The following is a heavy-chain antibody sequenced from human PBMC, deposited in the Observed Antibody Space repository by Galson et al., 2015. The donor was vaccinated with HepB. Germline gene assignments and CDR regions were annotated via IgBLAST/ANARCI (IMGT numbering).Heavy chain of an antibody. V-gene: IGHV3-49*04. D-gene: IGHD5-18*01. J-gene: IGHJ5*02. Sequence: SLRLSCATSGFTFGDYAMGWVRQAPGMGLEWVSYFRSKKGYGGTTEYAASVEGRFTMSRDDSKGIAYLQMNSLKSEDTAVYYCVRDRPGYVDTATRGWFDPWGQGTLVTVSS. CDR2: FRSKKGYGGTT. CDR1: GFTFGDYA. CDR3: VRDRPGYVDTATRGWFDP.